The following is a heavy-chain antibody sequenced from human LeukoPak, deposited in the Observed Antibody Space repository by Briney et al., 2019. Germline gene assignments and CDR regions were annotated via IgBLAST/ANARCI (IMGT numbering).Heavy chain of an antibody. CDR2: IYYSGST. J-gene: IGHJ3*02. Sequence: PSETLSLTCTVSGGSISSYSWTWIRQPPGKGLEWIGSIYYSGSTNYNPSLKSRVTISVDTSKNQFSLKLSSVTAADAAVYYCVRDRVLGAFDIWGQGTMVTVSS. CDR1: GGSISSYS. D-gene: IGHD3-16*01. V-gene: IGHV4-59*01. CDR3: VRDRVLGAFDI.